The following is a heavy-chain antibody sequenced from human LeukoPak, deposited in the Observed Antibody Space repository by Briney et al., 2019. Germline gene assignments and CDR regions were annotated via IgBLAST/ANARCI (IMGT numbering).Heavy chain of an antibody. J-gene: IGHJ4*02. CDR3: ARGYPGGITETTGSFDY. V-gene: IGHV4-61*08. CDR1: GGSISSGDYY. D-gene: IGHD1-7*01. CDR2: IYYSGST. Sequence: SETLSLTCTVSGGSISSGDYYWSWIRQPPGKGLEWIGYIYYSGSTNYNPSLKSRVTMSIDTSKNQFSLKLSSVTAADTAVYYCARGYPGGITETTGSFDYWGQGTLVTVSS.